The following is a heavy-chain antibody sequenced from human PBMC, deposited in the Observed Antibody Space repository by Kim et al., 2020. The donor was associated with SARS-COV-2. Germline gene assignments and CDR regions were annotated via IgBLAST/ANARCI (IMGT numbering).Heavy chain of an antibody. CDR2: INHSGST. D-gene: IGHD3-16*02. V-gene: IGHV4-34*01. J-gene: IGHJ4*01. CDR1: GGSFSGYY. Sequence: SETLSLTCAVYGGSFSGYYWSWIRQPPGKGLEWIGEINHSGSTNYNPSLKSRVTISVDTSKNQFSLKLSSVTAADTAVYYCARAYVWGSYRYTPYFDYWG. CDR3: ARAYVWGSYRYTPYFDY.